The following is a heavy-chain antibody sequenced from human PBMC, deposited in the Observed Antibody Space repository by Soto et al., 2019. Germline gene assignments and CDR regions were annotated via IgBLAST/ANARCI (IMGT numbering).Heavy chain of an antibody. V-gene: IGHV3-48*04. CDR2: IGESGTPT. Sequence: GGSLRLSCAASGFTFSSYAMKWVRQAPGKGLEWVSMIGESGTPTYYADSVKGRFTISRDNAKNSLYLQMNSLRAEDTAVYYCARYFWSGYYRPYYFDYWGQGTLVTVSS. J-gene: IGHJ4*02. CDR1: GFTFSSYA. D-gene: IGHD3-3*01. CDR3: ARYFWSGYYRPYYFDY.